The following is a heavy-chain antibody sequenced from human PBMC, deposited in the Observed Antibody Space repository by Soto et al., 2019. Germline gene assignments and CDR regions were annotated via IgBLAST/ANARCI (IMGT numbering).Heavy chain of an antibody. CDR1: GYTFTTHY. Sequence: QVQLVQSGTEVKKPGASVKVSCKASGYTFTTHYMHWVRQAPGQGLEWMGIINPSGGRTTYALKFQGRVTMTSDTSTNTVYAELTSLRSEDTAIYFCARAGENYGSGTFSPPLRYYFNSWGQGTLVTVSS. CDR2: INPSGGRT. D-gene: IGHD3-10*01. J-gene: IGHJ4*02. V-gene: IGHV1-46*01. CDR3: ARAGENYGSGTFSPPLRYYFNS.